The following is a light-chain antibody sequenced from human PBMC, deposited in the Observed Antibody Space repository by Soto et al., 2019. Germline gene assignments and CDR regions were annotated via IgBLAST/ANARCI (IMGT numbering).Light chain of an antibody. CDR1: SSDVGGYNY. Sequence: QSALTQPPSAPGAPGQSVPLSCTGTSSDVGGYNYVSWYQQHPGKAPKLIIYEVNKRPSGVPDRFSGSKSGNTASLTVSGLQAEDEADYYCCSYAGSPYVFGTGTKLTVL. V-gene: IGLV2-8*01. CDR3: CSYAGSPYV. J-gene: IGLJ1*01. CDR2: EVN.